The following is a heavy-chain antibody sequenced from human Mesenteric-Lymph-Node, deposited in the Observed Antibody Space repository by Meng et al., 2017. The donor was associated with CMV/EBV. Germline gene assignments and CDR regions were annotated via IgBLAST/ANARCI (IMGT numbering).Heavy chain of an antibody. CDR1: GFTVSSNY. V-gene: IGHV3-53*01. D-gene: IGHD3-3*01. Sequence: GGSLRLSCAASGFTVSSNYMSWVRQAPGKGLEWVSVIYSGGSTYYADSVKGRFTISRDNSKNTLYLQMNSLRAEDTAVYYCAGGFLEWFGYFDYWGQGTLVTVSS. J-gene: IGHJ4*02. CDR3: AGGFLEWFGYFDY. CDR2: IYSGGST.